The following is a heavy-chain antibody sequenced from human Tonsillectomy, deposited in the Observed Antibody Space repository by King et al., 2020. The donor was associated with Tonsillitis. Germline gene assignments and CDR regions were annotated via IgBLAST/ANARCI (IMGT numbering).Heavy chain of an antibody. CDR3: ARDLGDYTILTGHPYYYYGMYV. D-gene: IGHD3-9*01. CDR1: GFTFGDYA. Sequence: VQLVESGGGVVRPGGSLRLSCSASGFTFGDYAMAWVRQAPGKGLEWVSGINWNGGTTGYADSVKGRFTISRDNAKNSLYLEMSSLRAEDTAFYFCARDLGDYTILTGHPYYYYGMYVWGHGTTVTVAS. J-gene: IGHJ6*02. V-gene: IGHV3-20*04. CDR2: INWNGGTT.